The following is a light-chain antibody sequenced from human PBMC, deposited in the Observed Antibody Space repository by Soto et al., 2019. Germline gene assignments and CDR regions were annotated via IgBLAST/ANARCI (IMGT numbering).Light chain of an antibody. CDR1: QSISSW. Sequence: DIQMTQSPSTLSASVGDRVTITCRASQSISSWLAWYQQKPGKAPKLLIYKASSLESGVPSSFSGSGSGTEFTLTSSSLQPDDSATYYCQQYSSLYTFGQGTKLEIK. CDR3: QQYSSLYT. J-gene: IGKJ2*01. V-gene: IGKV1-5*03. CDR2: KAS.